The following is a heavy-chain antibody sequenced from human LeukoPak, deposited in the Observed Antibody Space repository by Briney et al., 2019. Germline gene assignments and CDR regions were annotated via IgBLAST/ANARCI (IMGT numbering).Heavy chain of an antibody. D-gene: IGHD4-17*01. CDR3: ARVGDHYGDFVRFEY. CDR2: INSDGSST. J-gene: IGHJ4*02. CDR1: GFTFSTYW. Sequence: GGSLRLSCAASGFTFSTYWMPWVRQAPGKGLVWVSRINSDGSSTIYADSVKGRFTISRDNAKNALYLQMNSLRAEDTAVYYCARVGDHYGDFVRFEYWGQGTLVTVSS. V-gene: IGHV3-74*01.